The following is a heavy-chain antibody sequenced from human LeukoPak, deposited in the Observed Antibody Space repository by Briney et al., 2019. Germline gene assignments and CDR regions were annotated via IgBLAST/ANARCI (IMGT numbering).Heavy chain of an antibody. J-gene: IGHJ4*02. CDR2: ISGSGGST. CDR3: ARSGSWLDFDY. CDR1: GSTFSSYA. V-gene: IGHV3-23*01. D-gene: IGHD6-13*01. Sequence: PGGSLRLSCAASGSTFSSYAMSWVRQAPGKGLEWVSAISGSGGSTYYADSVKGRFTISRDNSKNTLYLQMDSLRAEDTAVYYCARSGSWLDFDYWGQGTLVTVSS.